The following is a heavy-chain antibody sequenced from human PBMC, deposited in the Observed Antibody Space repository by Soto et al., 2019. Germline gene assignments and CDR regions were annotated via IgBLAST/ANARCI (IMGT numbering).Heavy chain of an antibody. D-gene: IGHD1-26*01. V-gene: IGHV1-69*12. CDR3: ARSRRELATGPQLDY. Sequence: QVQLVQSGAEVKKPGSSVKVSCKASGGTFSSYAISWVRQAPGQGLEWMGGIIPIFGTANYAQKFQGRVTIXXDXSXNTAYMELSSLRSEDTAVYYCARSRRELATGPQLDYWGQGTLVTVSS. CDR2: IIPIFGTA. CDR1: GGTFSSYA. J-gene: IGHJ4*02.